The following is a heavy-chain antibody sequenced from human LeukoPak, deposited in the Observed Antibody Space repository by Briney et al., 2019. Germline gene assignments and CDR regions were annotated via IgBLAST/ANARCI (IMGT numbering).Heavy chain of an antibody. CDR3: AKDREQLVHYYYYYMDV. D-gene: IGHD6-13*01. CDR1: GFTVSSNY. J-gene: IGHJ6*03. V-gene: IGHV3-53*05. Sequence: GGSLRLSCAASGFTVSSNYMSWVRQPPGKGLEWVSLIYSGGSTYYADSVKGRFTISRDNSKNTLYLQMNSLRAEDTAVYYCAKDREQLVHYYYYYMDVWGKGTTVTISS. CDR2: IYSGGST.